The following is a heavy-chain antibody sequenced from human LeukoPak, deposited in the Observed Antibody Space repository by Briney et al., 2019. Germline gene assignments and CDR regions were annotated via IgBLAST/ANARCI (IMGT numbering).Heavy chain of an antibody. Sequence: GGSLRPSCKASEFVFGDYYMNWIRQAPGKGLECLSYISSGTINHSNYADSVKGRFTISGDNARNSLYLQMNSLRGEDTAVYYCARTQLDLDGFDIWGQGTTVTVSS. CDR2: ISSGTINHS. CDR1: EFVFGDYY. J-gene: IGHJ3*02. CDR3: ARTQLDLDGFDI. V-gene: IGHV3-11*06. D-gene: IGHD1-1*01.